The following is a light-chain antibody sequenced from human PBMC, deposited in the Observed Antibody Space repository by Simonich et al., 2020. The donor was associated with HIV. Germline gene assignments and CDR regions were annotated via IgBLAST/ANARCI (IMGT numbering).Light chain of an antibody. V-gene: IGLV6-57*01. CDR3: QSYDSSNVV. Sequence: NFMLTQPHSVSESPGKTVTISCTRSSGSIASNYVQWYQQRPGSSPPPVIYEDNQRPSWVPDRFSGSIDSSSNSASLTISGLKTEDEADYYCQSYDSSNVVFGGGTKLTVL. CDR1: SGSIASNY. CDR2: EDN. J-gene: IGLJ2*01.